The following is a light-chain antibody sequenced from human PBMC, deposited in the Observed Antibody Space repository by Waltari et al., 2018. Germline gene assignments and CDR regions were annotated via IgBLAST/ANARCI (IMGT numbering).Light chain of an antibody. CDR3: QAWDSSVAV. J-gene: IGLJ2*01. CDR2: KDD. V-gene: IGLV3-1*01. CDR1: RLPHNY. Sequence: SYELTQPPSVSVSPGQTASITCPGDRLPHNYVCWYQQKPGQSPVVVIYKDDKRPPGIPERFSGSNSGNTATLTISGTQAVDEADYYCQAWDSSVAVFGGGTKLTVL.